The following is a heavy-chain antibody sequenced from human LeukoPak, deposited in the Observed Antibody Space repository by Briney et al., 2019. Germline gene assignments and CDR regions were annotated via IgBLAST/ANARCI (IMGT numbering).Heavy chain of an antibody. V-gene: IGHV4-59*08. J-gene: IGHJ4*02. CDR3: ARHGLRFLEWLLDL. CDR1: GGSTSTYY. Sequence: SETLSLTCTVSGGSTSTYYWSWIRQPPGKGLEWIGYIYYSGSTNYNPSLKSRVTVSVDTSKNQFSLKLNSVTAADTAVYYCARHGLRFLEWLLDLWGQGTLVTVSS. CDR2: IYYSGST. D-gene: IGHD3-3*01.